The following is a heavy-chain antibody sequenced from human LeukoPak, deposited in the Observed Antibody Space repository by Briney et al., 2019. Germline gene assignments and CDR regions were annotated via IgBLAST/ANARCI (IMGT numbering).Heavy chain of an antibody. J-gene: IGHJ4*02. CDR1: GFTFSTCA. D-gene: IGHD3-16*01. CDR2: ISVSGVST. CDR3: AKRYGGENTHFDY. Sequence: GGSLRLSCPASGFTFSTCAMSWVRPAPGEGLEWVSTISVSGVSTYYADSVKGRFTISRDNSQNTLYLQMSSLRAEDTAVNYCAKRYGGENTHFDYWGQGTLVTVSS. V-gene: IGHV3-23*01.